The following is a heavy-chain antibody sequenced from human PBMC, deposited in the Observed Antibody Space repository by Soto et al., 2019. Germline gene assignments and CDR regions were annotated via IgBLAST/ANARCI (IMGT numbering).Heavy chain of an antibody. V-gene: IGHV4-59*01. CDR3: ARAWDYYYYMDV. CDR1: GGSISSFY. CDR2: IYNSGTT. D-gene: IGHD1-26*01. Sequence: SETLSLTCTVSGGSISSFYWSWIRQSPGKGLEWIAYIYNSGTTNYNPSLKSRVTISVDTSKNQFSLKLISVTAADTAVYYCARAWDYYYYMDVWGKGTTVTVSS. J-gene: IGHJ6*03.